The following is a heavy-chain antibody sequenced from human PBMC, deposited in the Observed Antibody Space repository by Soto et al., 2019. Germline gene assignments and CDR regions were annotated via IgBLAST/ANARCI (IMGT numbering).Heavy chain of an antibody. V-gene: IGHV3-23*01. CDR3: AKDQPGVAARFDY. Sequence: LRLSCAASGFTFKNYAMSWVRQAPGKGLEWVSSISGSGSSTYYADSVKGRFTISRDNSKNTLYLQLNTLRAEDTAVYYCAKDQPGVAARFDYWGQGTLLTVSS. CDR1: GFTFKNYA. J-gene: IGHJ4*02. CDR2: ISGSGSST. D-gene: IGHD6-13*01.